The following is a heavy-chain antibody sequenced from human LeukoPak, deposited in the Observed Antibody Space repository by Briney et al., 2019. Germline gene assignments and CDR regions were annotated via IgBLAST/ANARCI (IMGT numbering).Heavy chain of an antibody. CDR2: VYYSGTT. Sequence: PSETLSLTCTVSGGSMSSYYWSWIRQPPGKGLEWIGYVYYSGTTNYNPSLRSRVTISVDTSKNQFSLKLSSVTAADTAVYYCAGGGIQLWSNNWVDPWGQGILDTVSS. CDR1: GGSMSSYY. V-gene: IGHV4-59*01. J-gene: IGHJ5*02. CDR3: AGGGIQLWSNNWVDP. D-gene: IGHD5-18*01.